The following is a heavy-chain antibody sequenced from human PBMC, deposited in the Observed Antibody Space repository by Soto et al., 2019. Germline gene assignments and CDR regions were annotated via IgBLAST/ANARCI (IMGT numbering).Heavy chain of an antibody. CDR2: ISAYNGNT. Sequence: ASVKVSCKASGYTFTSYGISWVRQAPGQGLEWMGWISAYNGNTNYAQKLQGRVTMTTDTSTSTAYMELRSLRSDDTAGYYCARGSYYDFWSGYYGYYFAYWGQGTLVTVSS. D-gene: IGHD3-3*01. V-gene: IGHV1-18*01. CDR1: GYTFTSYG. J-gene: IGHJ4*02. CDR3: ARGSYYDFWSGYYGYYFAY.